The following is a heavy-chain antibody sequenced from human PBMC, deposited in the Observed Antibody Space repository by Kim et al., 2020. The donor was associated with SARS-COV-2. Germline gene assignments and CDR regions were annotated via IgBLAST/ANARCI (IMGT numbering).Heavy chain of an antibody. CDR3: AKDSKYCTNGVCYTFDY. V-gene: IGHV3-30*02. Sequence: VKCRCTISRDNSKHTLYLQMNSLRAEDTALYYCAKDSKYCTNGVCYTFDYWGQGTLVTVSS. J-gene: IGHJ4*02. D-gene: IGHD2-8*01.